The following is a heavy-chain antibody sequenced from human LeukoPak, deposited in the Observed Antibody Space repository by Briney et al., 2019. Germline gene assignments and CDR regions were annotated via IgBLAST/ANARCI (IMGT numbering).Heavy chain of an antibody. J-gene: IGHJ3*02. CDR2: IYSGDSDT. CDR1: GYTFTTYW. V-gene: IGHV5-51*01. D-gene: IGHD1-26*01. Sequence: GESLKISFKGSGYTFTTYWIGWVPQMPGKGLEWMRIIYSGDSDTRYSPPLQGQVTISADKSINPAYLQWRTPEASDTAMYYFTRSAHSGGSYYLGVFDIWGQGTMVTVSS. CDR3: TRSAHSGGSYYLGVFDI.